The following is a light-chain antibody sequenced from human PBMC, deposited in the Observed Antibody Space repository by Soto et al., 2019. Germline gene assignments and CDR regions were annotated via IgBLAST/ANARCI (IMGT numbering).Light chain of an antibody. J-gene: IGLJ1*01. CDR3: SSYAGSNIL. CDR1: SSDVGGYNY. Sequence: QSVLTQPPSASGSPGQSVTISCTETSSDVGGYNYVSWYQQHPGKAPKLMIYEVNKRPSGVPDRFSASKSGNTASLTVSGLQAEDEADYYCSSYAGSNILFGTGTKVTVL. V-gene: IGLV2-8*01. CDR2: EVN.